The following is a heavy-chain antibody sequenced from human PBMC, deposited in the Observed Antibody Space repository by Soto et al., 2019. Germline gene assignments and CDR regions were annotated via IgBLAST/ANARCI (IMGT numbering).Heavy chain of an antibody. CDR3: ATYRPGSSGAHWFDH. V-gene: IGHV1-69*01. Sequence: QLVQSGAEVKKPGSSVKVSCQAFGGTFSKYGVSWVRQAPGQGLQWMGGITPMLGTSTITQRFHDRVTLTADEFTTVAYMELNSLTSEDTAIYYCATYRPGSSGAHWFDHWGQGTLVTVSP. J-gene: IGHJ5*02. CDR1: GGTFSKYG. D-gene: IGHD6-19*01. CDR2: ITPMLGTS.